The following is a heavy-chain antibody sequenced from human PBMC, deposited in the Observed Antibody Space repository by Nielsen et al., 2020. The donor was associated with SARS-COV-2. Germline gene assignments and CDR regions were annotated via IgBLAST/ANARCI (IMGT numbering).Heavy chain of an antibody. J-gene: IGHJ6*02. CDR2: IYYSGST. V-gene: IGHV4-59*01. CDR3: ARQYGSGSYYNPRYGMDV. CDR1: GGSISSYY. D-gene: IGHD3-10*01. Sequence: SETLSLTCTVSGGSISSYYWSWIRQPPGKGLEWIGYIYYSGSTNYNPSLKSRVTISVDTSKNQFSLKLSSVTAADTAVYYCARQYGSGSYYNPRYGMDVWGQGTTVTVSS.